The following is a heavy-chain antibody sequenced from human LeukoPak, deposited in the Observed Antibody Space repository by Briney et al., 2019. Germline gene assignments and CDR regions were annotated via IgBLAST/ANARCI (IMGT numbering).Heavy chain of an antibody. CDR3: AKEYCSSTSCYPEFDY. J-gene: IGHJ4*02. CDR1: GFTFSGYA. Sequence: GGSLRLSCAASGFTFSGYAMSWVRQAPGKGLEWVSAISGSGGSTYYADSVKGRFTISRDNSKNTLYLQMNSLRAEDTAVYYCAKEYCSSTSCYPEFDYWGQGTLVTVSS. D-gene: IGHD2-2*01. CDR2: ISGSGGST. V-gene: IGHV3-23*01.